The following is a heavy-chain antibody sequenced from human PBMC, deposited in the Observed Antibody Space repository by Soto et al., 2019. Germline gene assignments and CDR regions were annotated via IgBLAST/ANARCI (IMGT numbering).Heavy chain of an antibody. Sequence: GGSLRLSCAASGFTFRRFTMHWVRQAPGKGLEWVSTLTGTTGNIYYADSVKGRFTISRDNAKNSLYLQMDGLRAEDTAVYYCTTDSSGTTYWGQGTLVTGSS. CDR2: LTGTTGNI. J-gene: IGHJ4*02. CDR3: TTDSSGTTY. CDR1: GFTFRRFT. V-gene: IGHV3-21*01. D-gene: IGHD6-19*01.